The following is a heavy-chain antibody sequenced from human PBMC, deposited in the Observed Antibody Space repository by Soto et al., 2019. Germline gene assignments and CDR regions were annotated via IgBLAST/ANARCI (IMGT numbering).Heavy chain of an antibody. D-gene: IGHD3-10*01. CDR3: ARETDYYGSGSYSHHAFDI. J-gene: IGHJ3*02. Sequence: SETLSLTCTVSGGSISSHYWSWIRQPPGKGLEWIGYIYYSGSTNYNPSLKSRVTISVDTSKNQFSLKLSSVTAADTAVYYCARETDYYGSGSYSHHAFDIWGQGTMVTVSS. V-gene: IGHV4-59*11. CDR2: IYYSGST. CDR1: GGSISSHY.